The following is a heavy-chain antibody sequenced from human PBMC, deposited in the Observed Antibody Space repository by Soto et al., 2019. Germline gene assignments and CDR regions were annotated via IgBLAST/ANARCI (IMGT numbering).Heavy chain of an antibody. J-gene: IGHJ5*01. D-gene: IGHD3-3*01. CDR2: IFYSGNT. CDR1: GGSISNPIYY. CDR3: AGRISLTSVEIFSGGLSGYNWVDP. V-gene: IGHV4-39*01. Sequence: SETLSLTCTVSGGSISNPIYYWAWIRQPPGKGLEWIGSIFYSGNTYYNPSLKSRVTMSVDTSQNHFSLKLSSVTAADTAVYYCAGRISLTSVEIFSGGLSGYNWVDPWGRGTLVTVSS.